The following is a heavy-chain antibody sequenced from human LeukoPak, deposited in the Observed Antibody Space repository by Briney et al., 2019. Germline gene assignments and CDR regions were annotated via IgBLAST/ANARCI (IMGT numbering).Heavy chain of an antibody. D-gene: IGHD3-10*01. CDR3: ARGTMDGRLDY. V-gene: IGHV3-33*01. J-gene: IGHJ4*02. CDR2: IWYDGSNK. Sequence: PGGSLRLSCAASGFTFSSYGMHWVRQAPGKGLEWVAVIWYDGSNKYYADSVKGRFTISRDNSKNTLYLQMNSLRAEDTAVYYCARGTMDGRLDYWGQGALVTVSS. CDR1: GFTFSSYG.